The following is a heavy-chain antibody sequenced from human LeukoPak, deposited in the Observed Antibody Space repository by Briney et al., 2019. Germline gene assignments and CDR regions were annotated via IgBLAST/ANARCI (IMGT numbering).Heavy chain of an antibody. J-gene: IGHJ3*02. CDR1: GFTFDDHG. V-gene: IGHV3-20*04. Sequence: GGSLRLSCAASGFTFDDHGMSWVRQAPGKGLKWVSSIDWNGGSTGYADSVKGRFTISRDNVKNSLYLQVNSLRAEDTALYYCARVVGSGSYGAFDIWGQGTMVTVSS. CDR2: IDWNGGST. D-gene: IGHD3-10*01. CDR3: ARVVGSGSYGAFDI.